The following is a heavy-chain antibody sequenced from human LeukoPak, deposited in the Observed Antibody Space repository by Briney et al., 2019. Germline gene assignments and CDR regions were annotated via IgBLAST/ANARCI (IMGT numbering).Heavy chain of an antibody. CDR3: ARGHTAVTRHFDF. V-gene: IGHV3-23*01. CDR1: GFTFSSYA. CDR2: ISGRGIGGIT. Sequence: GGSLRLSCAASGFTFSSYAMSWFRQAPGKGLEWGSGISGRGIGGITHYADSVKGRFTISRDNSKNTLYLQMTSLRAEDTAVYYCARGHTAVTRHFDFWGQGNLVTVSS. J-gene: IGHJ4*02. D-gene: IGHD4-17*01.